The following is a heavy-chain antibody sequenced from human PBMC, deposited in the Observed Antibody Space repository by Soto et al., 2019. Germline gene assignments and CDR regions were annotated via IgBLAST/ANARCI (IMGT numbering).Heavy chain of an antibody. D-gene: IGHD2-15*01. CDR2: MLYSGLT. CDR3: APLSVSLSGPYGIHV. J-gene: IGHJ6*02. V-gene: IGHV4-39*01. CDR1: GHSVSSSDYY. Sequence: SETLSLTCSVSGHSVSSSDYYWAWIRQPPGKGLEWIGSMLYSGLTYYNPSLKSRVTLSVDTSKNQFSVRLNSVTASDTAVYYCAPLSVSLSGPYGIHVWGQGTTVTVSS.